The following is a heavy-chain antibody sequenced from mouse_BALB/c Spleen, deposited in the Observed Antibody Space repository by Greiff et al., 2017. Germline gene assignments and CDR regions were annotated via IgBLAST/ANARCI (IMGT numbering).Heavy chain of an antibody. J-gene: IGHJ2*01. Sequence: VQLQQSGAELVKPGASVKLSCTASGFNIKDTYMHWVKQRPEQGLEWIGRIDPANGNTKYDPKFQGKATITADTSSNTAYLQLSSLTSEDTAVYYCASSITTATVDYWGQGTTLTVSS. CDR2: IDPANGNT. CDR3: ASSITTATVDY. CDR1: GFNIKDTY. V-gene: IGHV14-3*02. D-gene: IGHD1-2*01.